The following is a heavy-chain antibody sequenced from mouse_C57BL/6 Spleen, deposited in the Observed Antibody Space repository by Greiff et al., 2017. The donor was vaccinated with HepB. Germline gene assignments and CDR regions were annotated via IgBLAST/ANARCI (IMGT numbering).Heavy chain of an antibody. J-gene: IGHJ2*01. Sequence: VQLQQSGPELVKPGASVKISCKASGYTFTDYYMNWVKQSHGKSLEWIGDINPNNGGTSYNQKFKGKATLTVDKSSSTAYMELRSLTSEDSAVYYCARVDTTVVAFDYWGQGTTLTVSS. CDR2: INPNNGGT. CDR1: GYTFTDYY. V-gene: IGHV1-26*01. CDR3: ARVDTTVVAFDY. D-gene: IGHD1-1*01.